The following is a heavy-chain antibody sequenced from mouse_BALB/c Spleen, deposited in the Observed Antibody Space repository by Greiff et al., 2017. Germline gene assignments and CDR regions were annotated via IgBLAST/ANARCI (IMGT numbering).Heavy chain of an antibody. CDR1: GYSITSDYA. V-gene: IGHV3-2*02. J-gene: IGHJ3*01. CDR3: ARARGNFTPFAY. CDR2: ISYSGST. Sequence: DVKLVESGPGLVKPSQSLSFTCTVTGYSITSDYAWNWIRQFPGNKLEWMGYISYSGSTSYNPSLKSRISITRDTSKNQFFLQLNSVTTEDTATYYCARARGNFTPFAYWGQGILVTVSA.